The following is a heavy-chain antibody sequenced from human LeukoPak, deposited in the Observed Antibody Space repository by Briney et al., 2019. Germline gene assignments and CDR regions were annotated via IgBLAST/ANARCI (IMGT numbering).Heavy chain of an antibody. CDR2: IYYSGST. J-gene: IGHJ4*02. D-gene: IGHD2-21*02. CDR1: GGSISSYY. CDR3: ARVPDSQYYFDY. Sequence: SETLSLTCTVSGGSISSYYWSWIRQPPGKGLEWIGYIYYSGSTNYNPSLKSRVTISVDTSKNQFSLKLSSVTAADTAVYYCARVPDSQYYFDYWGQGTLVTVSP. V-gene: IGHV4-59*01.